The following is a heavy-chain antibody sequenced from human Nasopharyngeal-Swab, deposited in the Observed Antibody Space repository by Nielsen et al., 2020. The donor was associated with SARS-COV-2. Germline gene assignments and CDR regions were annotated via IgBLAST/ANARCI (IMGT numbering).Heavy chain of an antibody. D-gene: IGHD2-2*01. Sequence: SETLSLTCTVSGGSISSYYCTWIRKPPGKGLECIGYISYSGSTNYNPSLKSRVTISVDTSKNQFSLKLSSVTAADTAVYYCTRRTLSSSGYYFDYWGQGTLVTVSS. CDR3: TRRTLSSSGYYFDY. CDR2: ISYSGST. V-gene: IGHV4-59*08. CDR1: GGSISSYY. J-gene: IGHJ4*02.